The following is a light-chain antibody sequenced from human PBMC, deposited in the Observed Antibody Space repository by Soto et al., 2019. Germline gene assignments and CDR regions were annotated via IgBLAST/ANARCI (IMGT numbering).Light chain of an antibody. Sequence: SYELTQPPSVSVAPGQTARITCGGNNIAAKSVHWYQQKPGQAPVLVVYDDRDRPSGVPERFSGSNSGNTATLTISRVEAGDAADFWCQVWDSSSDQPVFGGGTKGTVL. CDR2: DDR. J-gene: IGLJ2*01. CDR1: NIAAKS. CDR3: QVWDSSSDQPV. V-gene: IGLV3-21*02.